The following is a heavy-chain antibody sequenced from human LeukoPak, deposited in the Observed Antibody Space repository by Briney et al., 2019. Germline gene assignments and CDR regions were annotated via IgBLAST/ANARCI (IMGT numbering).Heavy chain of an antibody. CDR3: ARECRGYSYGDAFDF. CDR2: IRYDGSNK. CDR1: GFTFSSYG. J-gene: IGHJ3*01. V-gene: IGHV3-30*02. Sequence: GGSLRLSCAASGFTFSSYGMHWVRQAPGKGLEWVAFIRYDGSNKYYADSVKGRFTISRDNSKNTLYLQMHSLRAEDTAVYYCARECRGYSYGDAFDFWGQGTMVSVSS. D-gene: IGHD5-18*01.